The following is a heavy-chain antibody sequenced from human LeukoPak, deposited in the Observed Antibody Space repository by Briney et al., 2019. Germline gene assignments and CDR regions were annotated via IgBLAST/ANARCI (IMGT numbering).Heavy chain of an antibody. CDR3: ARDPDY. V-gene: IGHV3-48*01. J-gene: IGHJ4*02. CDR2: ISSSSSTI. Sequence: PGGSLRLSCAASGFTFSSYSMNWARQAPGKGLEWVSYISSSSSTIYYADSVKGRFTISRDNAKNSLYLQMNSLRAEDTAVYYCARDPDYWGQGTLVTVSS. CDR1: GFTFSSYS.